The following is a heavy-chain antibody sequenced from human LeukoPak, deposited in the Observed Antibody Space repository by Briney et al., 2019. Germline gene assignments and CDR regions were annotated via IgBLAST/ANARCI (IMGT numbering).Heavy chain of an antibody. V-gene: IGHV3-74*01. CDR2: INTDGSSR. Sequence: GGPLRLSCAASGFTFSTYWMHWVRQAPGKGLVWVSRINTDGSSRSYSDSVKGRFTISRDNAKNTLYLQMNSLRAEDTAVYYCARDPGYSYGFDYWGQGTLVTVSS. D-gene: IGHD5-18*01. CDR3: ARDPGYSYGFDY. CDR1: GFTFSTYW. J-gene: IGHJ4*02.